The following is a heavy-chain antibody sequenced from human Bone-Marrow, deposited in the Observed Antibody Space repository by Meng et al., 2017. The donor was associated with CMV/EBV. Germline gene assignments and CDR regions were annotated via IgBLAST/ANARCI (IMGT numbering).Heavy chain of an antibody. Sequence: ASVKVSCKASGYTFTGYYMHWVRQAPGQGLEWMGWINPNSGSTNYAQKFQGRVTMTRDTSISTAYMELSRLRSDDTAVYYCARVRGMVGQLVAFDYWGQGTLVTVSS. D-gene: IGHD6-6*01. CDR3: ARVRGMVGQLVAFDY. CDR1: GYTFTGYY. CDR2: INPNSGST. V-gene: IGHV1-2*02. J-gene: IGHJ4*02.